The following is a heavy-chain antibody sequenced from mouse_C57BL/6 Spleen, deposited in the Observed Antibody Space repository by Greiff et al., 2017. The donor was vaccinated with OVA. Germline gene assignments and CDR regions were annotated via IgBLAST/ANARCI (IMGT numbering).Heavy chain of an antibody. V-gene: IGHV1-12*01. CDR2: IYPGNGDT. CDR1: GYTFTSYN. D-gene: IGHD2-4*01. Sequence: LQQSGAELVRPGASVKMSCKASGYTFTSYNLNWVKQTPRQGLEWIGAIYPGNGDTSYNQKFKGKATLTVDKTASTDYMQLSSLTSEDSAIYFCARGAYDYDGWFAYWGQGTRVTVSA. CDR3: ARGAYDYDGWFAY. J-gene: IGHJ3*01.